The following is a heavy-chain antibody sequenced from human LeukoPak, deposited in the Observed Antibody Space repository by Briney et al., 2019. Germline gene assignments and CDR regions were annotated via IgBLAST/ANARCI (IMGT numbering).Heavy chain of an antibody. CDR3: ATFDYYDFWSGVSGY. J-gene: IGHJ4*02. CDR2: IIPIFGTA. CDR1: GGTFSSYA. Sequence: SVKVSCKASGGTFSSYAISWVRQAPGQGLEWMGGIIPIFGTANYAQKFQGRVTITTDESTSTAYMELSSLRSEDTAVYYCATFDYYDFWSGVSGYWGQGTLVTVSS. D-gene: IGHD3-3*01. V-gene: IGHV1-69*05.